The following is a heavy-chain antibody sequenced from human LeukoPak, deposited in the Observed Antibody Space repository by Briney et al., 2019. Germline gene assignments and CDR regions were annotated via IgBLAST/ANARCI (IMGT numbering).Heavy chain of an antibody. D-gene: IGHD1-14*01. CDR3: ARLSYRDYYMDV. CDR1: GESFSGYY. J-gene: IGHJ6*03. CDR2: INHSGST. Sequence: SETLSLTCAVYGESFSGYYWSWIRQPPGKGLEWIGEINHSGSTNYNPSLKSRVTISVDTSKNQFSLKVTSVTAADTAIYYCARLSYRDYYMDVWGKGTTVTVAS. V-gene: IGHV4-34*01.